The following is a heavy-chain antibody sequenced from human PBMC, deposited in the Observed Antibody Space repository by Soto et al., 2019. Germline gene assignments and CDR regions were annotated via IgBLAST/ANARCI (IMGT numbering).Heavy chain of an antibody. CDR3: ARVTFLIVGSVFSTPFDF. J-gene: IGHJ4*02. Sequence: SETLSLTCTVTGASVSSAGFSWSWIRQPPGKGPEWLGSISHSGTTTYYPSLKSRVNVSVDTSKNRFSLRLSSVTAADTAIYFCARVTFLIVGSVFSTPFDFWGQGTLVTVSS. CDR2: ISHSGTT. D-gene: IGHD3-3*01. CDR1: GASVSSAGFS. V-gene: IGHV4-61*03.